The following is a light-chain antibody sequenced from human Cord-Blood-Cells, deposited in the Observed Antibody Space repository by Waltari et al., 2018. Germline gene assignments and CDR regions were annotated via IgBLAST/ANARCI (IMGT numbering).Light chain of an antibody. CDR2: DVS. CDR3: SSYTSSRV. J-gene: IGLJ3*02. CDR1: SSDVGGYNY. V-gene: IGLV2-14*01. Sequence: QSALTQPASVAGSPGQSIPISCTGTSSDVGGYNYVSWYQQHPGKAPKLMIYDVSKRPSGVSNHFSGSKSGNTASLTISGLQAEDEADYYCSSYTSSRVFGGGTKLTVL.